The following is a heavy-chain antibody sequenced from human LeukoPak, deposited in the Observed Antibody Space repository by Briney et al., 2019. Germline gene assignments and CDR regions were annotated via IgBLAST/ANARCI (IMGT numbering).Heavy chain of an antibody. V-gene: IGHV1-69*04. CDR1: GGTFSSYA. CDR3: ARDYDSSGYFTKGVGSFDY. Sequence: ASVKVSCKASGGTFSSYAISWVRQAPGQGLEWMGRIIPILGIANYAQKSQGRVTITADKSTSTAYMELSSLRSEDTAVYYCARDYDSSGYFTKGVGSFDYWGQGTLVTVSS. D-gene: IGHD3-22*01. CDR2: IIPILGIA. J-gene: IGHJ4*02.